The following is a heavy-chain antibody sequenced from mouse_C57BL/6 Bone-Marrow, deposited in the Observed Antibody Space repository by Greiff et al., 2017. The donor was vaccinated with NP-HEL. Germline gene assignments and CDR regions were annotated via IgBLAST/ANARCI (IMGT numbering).Heavy chain of an antibody. D-gene: IGHD2-4*01. V-gene: IGHV5-16*01. CDR1: GFTFSDYY. Sequence: EVQGVESEGGLVQPGSSMKLSCTTSGFTFSDYYMAWVRQVPEKGLDWVANINYDGSSTYYLDSLKSRFIISRDNAKNILYLQMSSLKSEDTATYYCAREVGLRRRTYAMDYWGQGTSVTVSS. CDR2: INYDGSST. J-gene: IGHJ4*01. CDR3: AREVGLRRRTYAMDY.